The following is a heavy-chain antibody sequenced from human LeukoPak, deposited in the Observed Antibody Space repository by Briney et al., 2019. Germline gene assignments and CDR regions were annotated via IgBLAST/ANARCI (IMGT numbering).Heavy chain of an antibody. CDR2: FDPEDGET. CDR1: GYTLTELS. CDR3: ATCVGAPYYFDY. Sequence: GASVKVSCKVFGYTLTELSMHWVRQAPGKGLEWMGGFDPEDGETIYAQKFQGRVTMTEDTSTDTAYMELSSLRSEDTAVYYCATCVGAPYYFDYWGQGTLVTVSS. J-gene: IGHJ4*02. D-gene: IGHD3-16*01. V-gene: IGHV1-24*01.